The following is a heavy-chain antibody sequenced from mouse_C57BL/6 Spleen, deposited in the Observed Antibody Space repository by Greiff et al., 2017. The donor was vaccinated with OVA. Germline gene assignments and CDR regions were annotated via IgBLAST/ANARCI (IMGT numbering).Heavy chain of an antibody. CDR2: ISSGGDYI. J-gene: IGHJ3*01. Sequence: EVMLVESGEGLVKPGGSLKLSCAASGFTFSSYAMSWVRQTPEKRLEWVAYISSGGDYIYYADTVKGRFTISRDNARNTLYLQMSSLKSEDTAMYYCTREDYSRSWFAYWGQGTLVTVSA. V-gene: IGHV5-9-1*02. D-gene: IGHD2-5*01. CDR3: TREDYSRSWFAY. CDR1: GFTFSSYA.